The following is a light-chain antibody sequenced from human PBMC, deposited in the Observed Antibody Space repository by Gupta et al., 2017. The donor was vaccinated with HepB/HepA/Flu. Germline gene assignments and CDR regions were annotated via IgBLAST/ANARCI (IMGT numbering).Light chain of an antibody. V-gene: IGKV1-33*01. CDR3: QQYDNDPCN. J-gene: IGKJ2*02. Sequence: DIHMTQSPSSLSASVGDRVTITCQASQDITNSLNWYQQKPGKAPKRLIYDTSNLETGVPSRFSGRGSGTDFTFTISSLQPEDIATYYCQQYDNDPCNFGQGTKVEI. CDR1: QDITNS. CDR2: DTS.